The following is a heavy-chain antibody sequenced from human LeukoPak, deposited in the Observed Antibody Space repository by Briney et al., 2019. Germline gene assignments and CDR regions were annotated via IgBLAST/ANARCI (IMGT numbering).Heavy chain of an antibody. CDR2: IYYSGST. CDR3: ARHRTVDTAMGEFDY. J-gene: IGHJ4*02. CDR1: GGSISSSSYY. D-gene: IGHD5-18*01. Sequence: PSETLSLTCTVSGGSISSSSYYWSWIRQPPGKGLEWIGYIYYSGSTNYNPSLKSRVTISVDTSKNQFSLKLSSVTAADTAVYYCARHRTVDTAMGEFDYWGQGTLVTVSS. V-gene: IGHV4-61*05.